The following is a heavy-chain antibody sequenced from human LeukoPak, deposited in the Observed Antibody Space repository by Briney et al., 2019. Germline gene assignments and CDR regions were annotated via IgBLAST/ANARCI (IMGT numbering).Heavy chain of an antibody. CDR3: ARMGFWSGYSTDY. CDR1: GYTFTSYG. V-gene: IGHV1-18*01. CDR2: ISAYNGNT. J-gene: IGHJ4*02. Sequence: GASVKVSCKASGYTFTSYGISWVRQAPGQGLEWMGWISAYNGNTNYAQKFQGRVTITADKSTSTAYMELSSLRSEDTAVYYCARMGFWSGYSTDYWGQGTLVTVSS. D-gene: IGHD3-3*01.